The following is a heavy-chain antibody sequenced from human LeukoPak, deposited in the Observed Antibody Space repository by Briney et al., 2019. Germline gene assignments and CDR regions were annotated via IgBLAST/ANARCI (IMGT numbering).Heavy chain of an antibody. CDR3: ARGRVVVVVAATDRMGRDNFDY. V-gene: IGHV3-33*01. Sequence: GGSLRLSCAASGFTFSSYGMHWVRQAPGKGLEWVAVIWYDGSNKYYADSVKGRFTISRDNSKNTLYLQMNSLRAEDTAVYYCARGRVVVVVAATDRMGRDNFDYLGQGTLVTVSS. CDR1: GFTFSSYG. D-gene: IGHD2-15*01. CDR2: IWYDGSNK. J-gene: IGHJ4*02.